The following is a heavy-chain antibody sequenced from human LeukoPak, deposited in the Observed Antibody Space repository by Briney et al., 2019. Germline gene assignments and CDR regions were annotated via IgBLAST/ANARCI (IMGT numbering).Heavy chain of an antibody. V-gene: IGHV4-61*08. J-gene: IGHJ4*02. CDR3: ARRGGSGRSFDY. CDR2: IYYSGST. CDR1: GASVSSGGYY. Sequence: SETLSHTCTVSGASVSSGGYYWSWLRQPPGKGLEWIGYIYYSGSTNYNPSLKSRVTISVDTSKNQFSLKVSSVTAADTAVYYCARRGGSGRSFDYWGQGTLVTVSS. D-gene: IGHD3-10*01.